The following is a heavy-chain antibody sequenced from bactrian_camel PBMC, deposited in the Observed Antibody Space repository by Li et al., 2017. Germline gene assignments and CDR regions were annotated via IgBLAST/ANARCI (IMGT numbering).Heavy chain of an antibody. V-gene: IGHV3S54*01. D-gene: IGHD2*01. J-gene: IGHJ6*01. CDR1: VTIHNNYC. CDR2: SYIGGRRT. Sequence: VQLVESGGGSVQAGGSLRLSCTAASVTIHNNYCVAWFRQAPGKEREEVVYSYIGGRRTVYADSVKGRFTISKDSAKNILHLQMNSLRIEDTAMYYCAATPFVCPTSVRGVASDFGYWGQGTQVTVS. CDR3: AATPFVCPTSVRGVASDFGY.